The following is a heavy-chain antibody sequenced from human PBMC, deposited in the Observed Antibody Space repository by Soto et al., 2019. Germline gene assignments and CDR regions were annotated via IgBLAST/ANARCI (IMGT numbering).Heavy chain of an antibody. CDR1: GFTFTYVW. D-gene: IGHD2-2*01. V-gene: IGHV3-15*01. CDR3: AADRYCSSNTCPGAFDI. Sequence: EVQLVESGGDSVKPGGSLRLSCAASGFTFTYVWMTWVRQAPGKGLEWVGRIKRKSDGETTDYAAPVKGRFTISRDDSKNTLYLEMNSLKTDDTAVYYCAADRYCSSNTCPGAFDIWGQGTMVCVSA. J-gene: IGHJ3*02. CDR2: IKRKSDGETT.